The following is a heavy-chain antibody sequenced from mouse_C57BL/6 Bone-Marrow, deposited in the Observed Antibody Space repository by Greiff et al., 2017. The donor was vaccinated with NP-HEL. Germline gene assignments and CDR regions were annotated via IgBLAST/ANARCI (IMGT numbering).Heavy chain of an antibody. Sequence: VQLQQPGAELVKPGASVKLSCKASGYTFTSYWMQWVKQRPGQGLEWIGEIDPSDSYTNYNQKFKGKATLTVDTSSSTAYMQLSSLTSEDSAVYYCARWGYYAMDYWGQGTSVTVSS. J-gene: IGHJ4*01. CDR3: ARWGYYAMDY. CDR2: IDPSDSYT. V-gene: IGHV1-50*01. CDR1: GYTFTSYW.